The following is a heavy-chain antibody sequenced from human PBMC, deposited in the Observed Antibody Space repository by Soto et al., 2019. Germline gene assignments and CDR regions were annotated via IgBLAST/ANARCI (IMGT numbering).Heavy chain of an antibody. CDR2: IHYSGSH. D-gene: IGHD3-10*01. CDR3: ARAPYGSAYFFDY. CDR1: GGSISSGGYY. V-gene: IGHV4-31*03. Sequence: QVQLQESGPGLVKPSQTLSLRCIVSGGSISSGGYYWSWIRQDPGKGLEWIGYIHYSGSHHYNPSLKSRVTISSDPSNNRCSLKLSSVTAADTAVYYCARAPYGSAYFFDYWGQGTPVPVSS. J-gene: IGHJ4*02.